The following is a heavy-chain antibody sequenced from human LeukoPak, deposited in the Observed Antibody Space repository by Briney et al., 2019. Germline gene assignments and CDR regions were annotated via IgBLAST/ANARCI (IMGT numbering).Heavy chain of an antibody. CDR3: ARVGDYGGILYYFDY. Sequence: PSETLSLTCTVSGYSISSGYYWGWIRQPPGKGLEWIGSIYHSGSTYYNPSLKSRVTISVDTSKNQFSLKLSSVTAADTAVYYCARVGDYGGILYYFDYWGQGTLVTVSS. D-gene: IGHD4-23*01. CDR1: GYSISSGYY. J-gene: IGHJ4*02. CDR2: IYHSGST. V-gene: IGHV4-38-2*02.